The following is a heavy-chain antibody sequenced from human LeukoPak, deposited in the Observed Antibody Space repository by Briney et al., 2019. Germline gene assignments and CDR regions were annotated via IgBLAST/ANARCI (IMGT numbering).Heavy chain of an antibody. J-gene: IGHJ4*02. CDR1: GGSISSYY. CDR2: VYISGNT. Sequence: SETLSLTCTVSGGSISSYYWSWIRQPAGKTLEWIGRVYISGNTIYNPSLKSRVTMSLDTSKNQFSLNLSSVTAADTAVYYCATENVDTAMVKDWGQGTLVTVSS. D-gene: IGHD5-18*01. V-gene: IGHV4-4*07. CDR3: ATENVDTAMVKD.